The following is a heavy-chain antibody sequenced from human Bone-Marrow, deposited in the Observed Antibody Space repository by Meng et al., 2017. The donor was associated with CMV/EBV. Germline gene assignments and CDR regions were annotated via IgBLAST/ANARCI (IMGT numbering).Heavy chain of an antibody. Sequence: ASVKVSCKASGYTFNGYYIHWVRQAPGQGLEWMGWINPNSDDTNYAQKFQGKVTMTRDTSISTAYMELTSLRPGDTAVYYCARDIPGSRYSSGWPLDYWGQGTLVTVSS. CDR1: GYTFNGYY. CDR3: ARDIPGSRYSSGWPLDY. CDR2: INPNSDDT. J-gene: IGHJ4*02. D-gene: IGHD6-19*01. V-gene: IGHV1-2*02.